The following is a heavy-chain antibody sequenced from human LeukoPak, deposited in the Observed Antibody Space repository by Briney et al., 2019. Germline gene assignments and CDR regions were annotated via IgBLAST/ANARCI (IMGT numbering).Heavy chain of an antibody. CDR3: ARDSIQLWHLYNWFDP. Sequence: GRSLRLSCAASGFTFSSYAMHWVRQAPGKGLEWVAVISYDGSNKYYADSVKGRFTISRDNSKNTLYLQTNSLRAEDTAVYYCARDSIQLWHLYNWFDPWGQGTLVTVSS. CDR2: ISYDGSNK. J-gene: IGHJ5*02. CDR1: GFTFSSYA. D-gene: IGHD5-18*01. V-gene: IGHV3-30*04.